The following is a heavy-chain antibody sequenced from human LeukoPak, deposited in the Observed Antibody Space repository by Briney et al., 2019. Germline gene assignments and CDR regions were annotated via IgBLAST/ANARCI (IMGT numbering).Heavy chain of an antibody. J-gene: IGHJ4*02. D-gene: IGHD2-2*01. CDR1: GYTFTGYA. V-gene: IGHV1-2*02. CDR2: IIPNTGAT. Sequence: ASVTVPCKASGYTFTGYAIHWMRQAPGQGLEWMGWIIPNTGATNYAQKFQGRVTMTRDTSISTAYMELSSLRSDDTAVYYCARDGQYQLLLSVFDYWGQGTLVTVSS. CDR3: ARDGQYQLLLSVFDY.